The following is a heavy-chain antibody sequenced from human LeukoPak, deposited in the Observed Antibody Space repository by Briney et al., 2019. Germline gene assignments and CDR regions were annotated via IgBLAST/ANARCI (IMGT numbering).Heavy chain of an antibody. J-gene: IGHJ4*02. CDR1: GFTFSSYA. D-gene: IGHD1-26*01. V-gene: IGHV3-30*18. Sequence: GGSLRLSCVGSGFTFSSYAMNWVRQAPGKGLEWVAVVSNDGTKKDYADSVKGRFIISRDNSKNTLYLQMNSLRAEDTAVYYCAKVLSGSQDYWGQGTLVTVFS. CDR3: AKVLSGSQDY. CDR2: VSNDGTKK.